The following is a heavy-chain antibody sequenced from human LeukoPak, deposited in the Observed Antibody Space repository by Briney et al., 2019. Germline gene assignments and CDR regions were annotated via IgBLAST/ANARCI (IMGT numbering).Heavy chain of an antibody. D-gene: IGHD4-11*01. Sequence: GGSLRLSCAASGFTFSSYSMNWVRQAPGKGLEWVSSISSSSSYIYYADSVKGRFTISRDNAKNSLYLQMDSLRAEDTAVYYCARDIATTVTTLSNYYYYYGMDVWGQGTTVTVSS. J-gene: IGHJ6*02. CDR3: ARDIATTVTTLSNYYYYYGMDV. CDR1: GFTFSSYS. V-gene: IGHV3-21*01. CDR2: ISSSSSYI.